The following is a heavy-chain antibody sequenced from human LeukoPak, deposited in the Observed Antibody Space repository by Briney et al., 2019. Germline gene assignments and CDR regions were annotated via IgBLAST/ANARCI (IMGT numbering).Heavy chain of an antibody. V-gene: IGHV3-7*01. Sequence: GGSLRLSCAASGFTFSTYWMSWVRQTPGKGLEWVANIKEDGSRQYSVDSVKGRFTISRDNAKNSLYLQMNSLRVEDTAVYYCARDGGGYDSWGQGTLVTVSS. CDR2: IKEDGSRQ. CDR1: GFTFSTYW. D-gene: IGHD5-24*01. J-gene: IGHJ5*01. CDR3: ARDGGGYDS.